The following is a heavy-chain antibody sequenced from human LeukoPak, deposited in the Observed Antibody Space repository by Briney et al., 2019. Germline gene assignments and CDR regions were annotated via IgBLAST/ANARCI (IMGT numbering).Heavy chain of an antibody. CDR3: ARLRYDSSGYYYDP. Sequence: GGSLRLSCAASGFSFNTYNMNWVRQAPGKGLEWVSSITSSSSYIYYADSVKGRFTISRDNAKNTLYLQMNSLRAEDTAVYYCARLRYDSSGYYYDPWGQGTLVTVSS. J-gene: IGHJ5*02. CDR2: ITSSSSYI. D-gene: IGHD3-22*01. CDR1: GFSFNTYN. V-gene: IGHV3-21*01.